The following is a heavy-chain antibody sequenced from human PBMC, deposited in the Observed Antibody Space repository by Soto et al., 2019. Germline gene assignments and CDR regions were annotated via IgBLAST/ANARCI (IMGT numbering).Heavy chain of an antibody. V-gene: IGHV3-33*01. J-gene: IGHJ6*02. Sequence: QVQLVESGGGVVQPGRSLRLSCAASGFTFSSYGMHWVRQAPGKGLEWVAVIWYDGSNKYYADSVKGRFTISRDNSKNTLYLQMNSLRAEDTAVYYCARERTFDYGEMYRYGMDVWGQGTTVTVSS. CDR3: ARERTFDYGEMYRYGMDV. CDR1: GFTFSSYG. CDR2: IWYDGSNK. D-gene: IGHD4-17*01.